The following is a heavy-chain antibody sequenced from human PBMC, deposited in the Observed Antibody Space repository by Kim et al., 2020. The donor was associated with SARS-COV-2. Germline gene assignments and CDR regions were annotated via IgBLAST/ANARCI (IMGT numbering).Heavy chain of an antibody. CDR3: TTGGGRNWAFLF. Sequence: GGSLRLSCTTSGFTFADAWMTWIRQAPGKGLEWVGRSKGETDGGTTDYAAPVKGRFTFSRDDSKLYLQMDSLTSEDTGTYYCTTGGGRNWAFLFWGQGTL. V-gene: IGHV3-15*01. CDR1: GFTFADAW. J-gene: IGHJ1*01. D-gene: IGHD7-27*01. CDR2: SKGETDGGTT.